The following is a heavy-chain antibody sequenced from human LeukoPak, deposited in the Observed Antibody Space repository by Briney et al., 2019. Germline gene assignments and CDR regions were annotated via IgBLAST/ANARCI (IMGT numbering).Heavy chain of an antibody. CDR3: AKDQGLKYYDILTGYRGDYYYYGMDV. Sequence: GTSLRLSCAGSGFTFSTYGMHWVRQAPGKGLEWVSAISGSGGSTYYADSVKGRFTISRDNSKNTLYLQMSSLRAEDTAVYYCAKDQGLKYYDILTGYRGDYYYYGMDVWGQGTTVTVSS. CDR1: GFTFSTYG. V-gene: IGHV3-23*01. CDR2: ISGSGGST. J-gene: IGHJ6*02. D-gene: IGHD3-9*01.